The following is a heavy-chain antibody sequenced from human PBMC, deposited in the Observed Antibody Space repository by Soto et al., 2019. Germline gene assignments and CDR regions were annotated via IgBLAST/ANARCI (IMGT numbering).Heavy chain of an antibody. CDR3: ANRGALSSGPGGY. Sequence: GGSLRLSCAASGCTFSTYAMSWVRQAPGKVLEWVSGISGGGGITYYADSVKGRFTISRDNSKNTLYLQMNSLRAEDTAVYYCANRGALSSGPGGYWGQGT. D-gene: IGHD6-19*01. V-gene: IGHV3-23*01. CDR1: GCTFSTYA. CDR2: ISGGGGIT. J-gene: IGHJ4*02.